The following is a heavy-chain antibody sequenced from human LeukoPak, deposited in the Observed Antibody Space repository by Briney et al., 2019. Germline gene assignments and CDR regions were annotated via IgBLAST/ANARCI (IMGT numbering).Heavy chain of an antibody. V-gene: IGHV1-18*01. CDR2: MSAYNGNR. CDR3: ATVAALYDTLPRLRGPAGSDYYYYYMDV. D-gene: IGHD3-9*01. CDR1: GYTFTSYG. J-gene: IGHJ6*03. Sequence: ASVTVSCKGSGYTFTSYGISGVRQAPGQGREWMGWMSAYNGNRNDAQKPQGRDTMTTDTSTSTAYMELRRLRSDDTAVYYCATVAALYDTLPRLRGPAGSDYYYYYMDVWGKGTTVTISS.